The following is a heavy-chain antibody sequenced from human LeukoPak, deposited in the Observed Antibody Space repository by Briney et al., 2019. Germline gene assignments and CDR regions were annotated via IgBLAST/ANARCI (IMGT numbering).Heavy chain of an antibody. CDR3: ARDSETGYSSGWYNY. CDR1: GYTFTGYY. CDR2: INPNSGGT. D-gene: IGHD6-19*01. Sequence: ASVKVSCKASGYTFTGYYMHWVRQAPGQGLEWMGWINPNSGGTNYAQKFQGRVTMTRDTSISTAYMELSRLRSDDTAVYYCARDSETGYSSGWYNYWGQGTLVTVSS. V-gene: IGHV1-2*02. J-gene: IGHJ4*02.